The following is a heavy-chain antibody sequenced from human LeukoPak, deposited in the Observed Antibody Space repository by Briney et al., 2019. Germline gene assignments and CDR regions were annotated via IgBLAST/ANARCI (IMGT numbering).Heavy chain of an antibody. Sequence: ASVKVSCKASGYTFTGYYMHWVRRAPGQGLEWMGWINPNSGGTNYAQKFQGRVTMTRDTSISTAYMELSRLRSDDTAVYYCAVAYCSSTSCYTGGDYGMDVWGQGTTVTVSS. J-gene: IGHJ6*02. CDR2: INPNSGGT. V-gene: IGHV1-2*02. D-gene: IGHD2-2*02. CDR1: GYTFTGYY. CDR3: AVAYCSSTSCYTGGDYGMDV.